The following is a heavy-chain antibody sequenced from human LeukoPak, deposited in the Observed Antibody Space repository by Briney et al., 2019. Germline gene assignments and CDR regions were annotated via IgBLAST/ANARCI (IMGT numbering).Heavy chain of an antibody. CDR1: GFTFSGSA. CDR3: TRHSPKLLWFGESDHFDY. D-gene: IGHD3-10*01. V-gene: IGHV3-73*01. CDR2: IRSKANSYAT. J-gene: IGHJ4*02. Sequence: GGSLRLSCAASGFTFSGSAMHWVRQASGKGLEWVGRIRSKANSYATAYAASVKGRFTISRDDSKNTAYLQMNSLKTEDTAVYYCTRHSPKLLWFGESDHFDYWGQGTLVTVSS.